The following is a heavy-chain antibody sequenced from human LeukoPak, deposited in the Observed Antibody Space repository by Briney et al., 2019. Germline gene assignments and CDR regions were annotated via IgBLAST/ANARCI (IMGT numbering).Heavy chain of an antibody. CDR3: ARDPVGGSTIFDY. D-gene: IGHD1-26*01. CDR2: TYYRSKWYY. CDR1: GDSVSSNSAA. J-gene: IGHJ4*02. Sequence: SQTLSLTCAISGDSVSSNSAAWNWIRQSPSGGLEWLGMTYYRSKWYYDYAVAVKSRISINPDTSKNQFSLQLSSVTPQDTAVYYCARDPVGGSTIFDYWGQGTLVTVSS. V-gene: IGHV6-1*01.